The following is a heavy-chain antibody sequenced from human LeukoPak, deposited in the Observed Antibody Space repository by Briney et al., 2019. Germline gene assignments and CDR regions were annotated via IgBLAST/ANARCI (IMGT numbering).Heavy chain of an antibody. CDR2: IIPILGIA. V-gene: IGHV1-69*04. Sequence: ASVKVSCKASGYTFSTYVISWVRQAPGQGLEWMGRIIPILGIANYAQKFQSRVTITADKSTSTAYMELSSLRSEDTAVYYCAHTYYYDSSYGMDVWGQGTTVTVSS. D-gene: IGHD3-22*01. J-gene: IGHJ6*02. CDR3: AHTYYYDSSYGMDV. CDR1: GYTFSTYV.